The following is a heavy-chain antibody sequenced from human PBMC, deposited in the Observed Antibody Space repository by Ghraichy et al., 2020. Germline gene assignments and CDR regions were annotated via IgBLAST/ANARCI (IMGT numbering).Heavy chain of an antibody. J-gene: IGHJ3*02. CDR1: GFTFSSYE. D-gene: IGHD5-12*01. Sequence: GGSLRLSCAASGFTFSSYEMNWVRQAPGKGLEWVSYISSSGSTIYYADSVKGRFTISRDNAKNSLYLQMNSLRAEDTAVYYCARVVATTDAFDIWGQGTMVTVSS. CDR2: ISSSGSTI. V-gene: IGHV3-48*03. CDR3: ARVVATTDAFDI.